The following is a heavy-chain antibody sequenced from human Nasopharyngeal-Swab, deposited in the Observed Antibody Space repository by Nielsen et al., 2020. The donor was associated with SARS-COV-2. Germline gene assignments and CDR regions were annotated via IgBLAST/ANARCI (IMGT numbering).Heavy chain of an antibody. CDR2: IRYDGSNK. CDR3: AKGVGSRDGYFGLGYYYMDV. J-gene: IGHJ6*03. V-gene: IGHV3-30*02. CDR1: GFTFSSYG. D-gene: IGHD5-24*01. Sequence: GESLKISCAASGFTFSSYGMHWVRQAPDKRLEWVAFIRYDGSNKYYADSVKGRFTISRDNSKNTLYLQMNSLRAEDTAVYYCAKGVGSRDGYFGLGYYYMDVWGKGTTVTVSS.